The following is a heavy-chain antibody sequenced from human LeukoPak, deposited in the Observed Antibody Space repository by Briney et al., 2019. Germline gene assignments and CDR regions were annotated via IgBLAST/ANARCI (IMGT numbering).Heavy chain of an antibody. Sequence: ASVKVSRKASGYTFTDYYIHWVRQAPGQGLEWVASINPHGGVTNTAQEFQGRVTVTRDASISTAYLELSGLRSDDTAVYYCARERTPIALKIMIIFDSWGQGTLITVSS. V-gene: IGHV1-2*02. D-gene: IGHD3-16*01. CDR2: INPHGGVT. CDR3: ARERTPIALKIMIIFDS. J-gene: IGHJ5*01. CDR1: GYTFTDYY.